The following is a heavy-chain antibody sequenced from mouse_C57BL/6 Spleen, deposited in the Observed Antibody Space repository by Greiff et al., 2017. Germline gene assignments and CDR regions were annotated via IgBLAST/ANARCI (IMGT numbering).Heavy chain of an antibody. V-gene: IGHV1-50*01. CDR2: IDPSDSYT. D-gene: IGHD4-1*01. Sequence: QVQLQQPGAELVKPGASVKLSCKASGYTFTSYWMQWVKQRPGQGLEWIGEIDPSDSYTNYNQKFKGKATLTVDTSSSTAYMQLSSLTSEDSAVYYCAKTLTGMDYWGQGTTLTVSS. J-gene: IGHJ2*01. CDR3: AKTLTGMDY. CDR1: GYTFTSYW.